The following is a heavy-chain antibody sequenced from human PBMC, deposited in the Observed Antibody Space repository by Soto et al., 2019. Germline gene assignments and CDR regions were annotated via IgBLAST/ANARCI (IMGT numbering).Heavy chain of an antibody. CDR2: INGRSNYV. D-gene: IGHD1-26*01. J-gene: IGHJ4*02. CDR1: GFTFSTYT. CDR3: AREDGVVGSSSAFDH. V-gene: IGHV3-21*01. Sequence: GASLRLSCVFSGFTFSTYTMNWVRQAPGKGLEWVSSINGRSNYVYYADSVKGRFTISRDNAKNSLYLQMNRLRAEDTAIYYCAREDGVVGSSSAFDHWGLGTLVTVSS.